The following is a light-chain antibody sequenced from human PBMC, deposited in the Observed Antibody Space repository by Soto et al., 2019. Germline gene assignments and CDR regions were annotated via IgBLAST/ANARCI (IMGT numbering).Light chain of an antibody. Sequence: DIPMTQTPSSLPASVPDRVSITCRASQSISNHLNWYQQKPGKAPKLLIFAASSLQSGVPSRFSGSGSGTDFTLTISSLQPEDFATYYCQQTYCSLITFGQGTRLEI. CDR3: QQTYCSLIT. CDR1: QSISNH. J-gene: IGKJ5*01. V-gene: IGKV1-39*01. CDR2: AAS.